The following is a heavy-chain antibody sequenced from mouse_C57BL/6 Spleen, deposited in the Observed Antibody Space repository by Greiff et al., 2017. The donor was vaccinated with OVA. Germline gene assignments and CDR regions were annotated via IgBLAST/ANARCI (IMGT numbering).Heavy chain of an antibody. CDR2: ISDGGSYT. Sequence: EVKLVESGGGLVKPGGSLKLSCAASGFTFSSYAMSWVRQTPEKRLEWVATISDGGSYTYYPDNVKGRFTISRDNAKNNRYLQMSHLKSEDTAMYYCARDGGTTVGYCDVWGTGTTVTVSS. D-gene: IGHD1-1*01. CDR1: GFTFSSYA. CDR3: ARDGGTTVGYCDV. J-gene: IGHJ1*03. V-gene: IGHV5-4*01.